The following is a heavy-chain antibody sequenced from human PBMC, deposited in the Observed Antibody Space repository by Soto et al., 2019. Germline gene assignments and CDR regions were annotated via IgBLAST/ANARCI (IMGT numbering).Heavy chain of an antibody. J-gene: IGHJ6*02. CDR3: AGAGGQRSV. V-gene: IGHV3-33*01. D-gene: IGHD2-8*02. Sequence: QVQLVESGGGVVQPGRSLRLSCAASGFTFSNYGMHWVRQAPGKGLEWVAAIWYDGTNKYYADSVKGRFIISRDNSKNTLYMQMNSLRAEDKAVYYCAGAGGQRSVWGQGTTVTVAS. CDR1: GFTFSNYG. CDR2: IWYDGTNK.